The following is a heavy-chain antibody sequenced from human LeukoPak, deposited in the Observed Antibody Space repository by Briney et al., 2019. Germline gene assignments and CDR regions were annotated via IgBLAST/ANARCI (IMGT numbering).Heavy chain of an antibody. J-gene: IGHJ6*04. Sequence: SVKVSCKASGGTFSSYAISWVRQAPGQGLEWMGGIIPIFGTANYAQKFQGRVTITADESTSTAYMELSSLRSEDAAVYYCARGPTVTTKPYYYYGMDVWGKGTTVTVSS. CDR3: ARGPTVTTKPYYYYGMDV. D-gene: IGHD4-17*01. CDR2: IIPIFGTA. V-gene: IGHV1-69*13. CDR1: GGTFSSYA.